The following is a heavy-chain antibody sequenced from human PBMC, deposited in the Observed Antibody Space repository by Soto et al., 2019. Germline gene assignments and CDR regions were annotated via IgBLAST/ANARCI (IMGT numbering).Heavy chain of an antibody. Sequence: GGSLRLSCAASGFTFSDYYMSWIRQAPGKGLEWVSYISSSGSTIYYADSVKGRFTISRDNAKNSLYLQMNSLRAEDTAVYYCARDYLGLIARALGPKTAIAVAGMWGQGTLVTVSS. CDR3: ARDYLGLIARALGPKTAIAVAGM. D-gene: IGHD6-19*01. V-gene: IGHV3-11*01. CDR2: ISSSGSTI. J-gene: IGHJ4*02. CDR1: GFTFSDYY.